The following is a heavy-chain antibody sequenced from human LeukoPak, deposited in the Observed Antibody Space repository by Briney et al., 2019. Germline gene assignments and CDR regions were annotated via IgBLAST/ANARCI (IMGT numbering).Heavy chain of an antibody. CDR2: ISGRGGST. V-gene: IGHV3-23*01. CDR1: GFTFSSYA. D-gene: IGHD3-22*01. Sequence: GGSLRLSCAASGFTFSSYAMSWGRQAPGEGLEWGSAISGRGGSTYSADYVKGRFTISRDNSKNTLYLQMNSLRAEDTAVYYCAKAVSSITMIACPDYWGQGTLVTVSS. CDR3: AKAVSSITMIACPDY. J-gene: IGHJ4*02.